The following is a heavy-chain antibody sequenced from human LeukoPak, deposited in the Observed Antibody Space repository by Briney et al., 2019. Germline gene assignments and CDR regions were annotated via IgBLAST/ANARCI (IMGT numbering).Heavy chain of an antibody. CDR2: IYPGDSDT. CDR3: ARSFYYDSSGYYAT. D-gene: IGHD3-22*01. J-gene: IGHJ5*02. CDR1: GYIFASYW. Sequence: GESLKISCKCSGYIFASYWIGCVRQMPGKGLEWMGIIYPGDSDTRYSPSFQGQVTISADKSISTAYLQWSSLEASDTAMYYCARSFYYDSSGYYATWGQGTLVTVSS. V-gene: IGHV5-51*01.